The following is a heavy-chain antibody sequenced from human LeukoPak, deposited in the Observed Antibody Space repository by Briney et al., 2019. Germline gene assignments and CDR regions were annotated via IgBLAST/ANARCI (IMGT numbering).Heavy chain of an antibody. CDR3: ARAHSSGWYFY. Sequence: SETLSLTCTVSGDSINSGAYYWSWIRQHPGKGLEWIGYIYYSGSTYYNPSLKSRVTISVDTSKNQFSLKLSSVTAADTAVYYCARAHSSGWYFYWGQGTLVTVSS. V-gene: IGHV4-31*03. D-gene: IGHD6-19*01. J-gene: IGHJ4*02. CDR1: GDSINSGAYY. CDR2: IYYSGST.